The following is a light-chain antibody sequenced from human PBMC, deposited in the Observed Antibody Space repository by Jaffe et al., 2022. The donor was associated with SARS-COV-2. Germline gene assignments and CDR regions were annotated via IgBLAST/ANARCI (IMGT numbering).Light chain of an antibody. V-gene: IGLV7-43*01. CDR3: LLYYGGAWV. Sequence: QTVVTQEPSLTVSPGGTVTLTCASSTGAVTSGSYANWFQQKPGQAPRALIYDTINKHSWTPVRFSGSLLGGKAALSLSGVQPEDEAEYYCLLYYGGAWVFGGGTKLTVL. CDR1: TGAVTSGSY. CDR2: DTI. J-gene: IGLJ3*02.